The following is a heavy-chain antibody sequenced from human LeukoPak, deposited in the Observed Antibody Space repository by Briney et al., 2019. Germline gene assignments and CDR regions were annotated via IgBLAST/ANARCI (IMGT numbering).Heavy chain of an antibody. CDR2: INPNSGGT. J-gene: IGHJ4*02. V-gene: IGHV1-2*02. CDR1: GYTFTGYY. D-gene: IGHD1-26*01. CDR3: ARDLGDSGSSQLYDY. Sequence: ASVKVSCKASGYTFTGYYMHWVRQAPGQGLERMGWINPNSGGTNYAQKFQGRVTMTRDTSISTAYMELSRLRSDDTAVYYCARDLGDSGSSQLYDYWGQGTLVTVSS.